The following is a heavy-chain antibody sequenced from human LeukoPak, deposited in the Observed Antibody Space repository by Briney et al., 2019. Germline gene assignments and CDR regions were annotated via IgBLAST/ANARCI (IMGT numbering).Heavy chain of an antibody. D-gene: IGHD4-23*01. V-gene: IGHV1-46*01. CDR2: INPRGTST. CDR3: ARDNSIHERGWWFDP. CDR1: GYTFTSYG. J-gene: IGHJ5*02. Sequence: ASVKVSCKASGYTFTSYGISWVRQAPGQGLERMGLINPRGTSTIYAEKFQGRIIMTRDMSTTTDYMELSSLKSDDTAVYYCARDNSIHERGWWFDPWGQGTLVTVSS.